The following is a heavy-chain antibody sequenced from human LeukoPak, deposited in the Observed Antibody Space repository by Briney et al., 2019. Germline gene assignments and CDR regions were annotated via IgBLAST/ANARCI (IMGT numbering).Heavy chain of an antibody. D-gene: IGHD5-18*01. J-gene: IGHJ6*03. V-gene: IGHV4-39*07. CDR1: GGSISSSSYY. CDR2: IYYSGST. CDR3: ARDSVVDTAMDSYYYYMDV. Sequence: PSETLSLTCTVSGGSISSSSYYWGWLRQPPGTGLEWIGSIYYSGSTYYNPSLKSRVTISVDTSKNQFSLKLSSVTAADTAVYYCARDSVVDTAMDSYYYYMDVWGKGTTVTVSS.